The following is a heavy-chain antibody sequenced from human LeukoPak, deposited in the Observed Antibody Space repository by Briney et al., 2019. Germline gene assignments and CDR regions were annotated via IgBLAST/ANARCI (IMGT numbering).Heavy chain of an antibody. CDR1: GFTFSSYG. D-gene: IGHD3-22*01. CDR2: IWYDGSNK. CDR3: AREAYHSYDNSRGIDY. Sequence: GGSLRLSCAASGFTFSSYGMHWVRQAPGKGLEWVAVIWYDGSNKYYADSVKGRFTISRDNSKNTLYLQMNSLRAEDTAMYYCAREAYHSYDNSRGIDYWGQGTLVTVSP. J-gene: IGHJ4*02. V-gene: IGHV3-33*01.